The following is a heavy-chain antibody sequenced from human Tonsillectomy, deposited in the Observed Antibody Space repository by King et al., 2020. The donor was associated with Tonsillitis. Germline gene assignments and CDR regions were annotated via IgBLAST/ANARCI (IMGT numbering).Heavy chain of an antibody. Sequence: VQLVQSGAEVKKPGESLKISCKGSGYSFINYWIGWVRQMPGKGLEWMGIIYIGDSDARYSPSFQGDVTISADKSISTAYLQWNSLKASDTAVYYCVRTSLGVWFDPWGQGTLVTVSS. J-gene: IGHJ5*02. D-gene: IGHD3-16*01. CDR3: VRTSLGVWFDP. V-gene: IGHV5-51*01. CDR2: IYIGDSDA. CDR1: GYSFINYW.